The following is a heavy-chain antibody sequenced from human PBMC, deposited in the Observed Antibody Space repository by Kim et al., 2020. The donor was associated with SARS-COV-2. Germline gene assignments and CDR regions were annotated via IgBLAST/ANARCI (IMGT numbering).Heavy chain of an antibody. CDR1: GGSISSYY. V-gene: IGHV4-59*01. CDR2: IYDGGST. CDR3: ARASAGTWPDQ. Sequence: TLSLTCIVSGGSISSYYWSWIRQPPGKGLELIGYIYDGGSTNYNPSLKSRVTISVDTSKNQFSLKLSSVTAADTAVYYCARASAGTWPDQWGQGTLVTVSS. D-gene: IGHD3-10*01. J-gene: IGHJ4*02.